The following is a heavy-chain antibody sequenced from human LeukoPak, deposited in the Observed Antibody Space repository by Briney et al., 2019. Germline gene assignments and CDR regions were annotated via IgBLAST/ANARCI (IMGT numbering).Heavy chain of an antibody. J-gene: IGHJ6*03. CDR3: ARARGSSWPKGKYSYYYYMDV. D-gene: IGHD6-13*01. CDR2: INAYNGNT. Sequence: ASVKVSCKASGYTFTSYGISWVRQAPGQGLEWMGWINAYNGNTNYAQKLQGRVTMTTDTSTSTAYMELRSLRSDDTAVYYCARARGSSWPKGKYSYYYYMDVWGKGTTVTISS. CDR1: GYTFTSYG. V-gene: IGHV1-18*01.